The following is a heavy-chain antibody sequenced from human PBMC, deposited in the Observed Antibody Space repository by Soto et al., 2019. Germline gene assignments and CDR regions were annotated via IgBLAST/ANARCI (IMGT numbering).Heavy chain of an antibody. V-gene: IGHV3-64*02. CDR2: ISSNGGST. J-gene: IGHJ2*01. CDR3: AREGPYWYFDL. Sequence: PGGSLRLSCAASGFTFSSYAMHWVRQAPGKGLEYVSAISSNGGSTYYADSVKGRFTTSRDNSKNTLYLQMGSLRAEDMAVYYCAREGPYWYFDLWGRGTLVTVSS. CDR1: GFTFSSYA.